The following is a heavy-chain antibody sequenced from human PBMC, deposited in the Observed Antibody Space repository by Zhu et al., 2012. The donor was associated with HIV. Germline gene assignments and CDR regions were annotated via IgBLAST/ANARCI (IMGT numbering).Heavy chain of an antibody. J-gene: IGHJ4*02. CDR1: GGSISSSSYY. V-gene: IGHV4-39*07. Sequence: QVQLQESGPGLVKPSETLSLTCTVSGGSISSSSYYWGWIRQPPGKGLEWIGSIYYSGSTYYNPSLKSRVTISVDTSKNQFSLKLSSVTAADTAVYYCASTNPQRGSSWFHLDWGQGTLVTVSS. D-gene: IGHD6-13*01. CDR3: ASTNPQRGSSWFHLD. CDR2: IYYSGST.